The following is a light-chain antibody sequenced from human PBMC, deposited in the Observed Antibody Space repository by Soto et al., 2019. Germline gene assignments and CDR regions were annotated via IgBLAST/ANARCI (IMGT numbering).Light chain of an antibody. Sequence: DIQMTQSPSSLPASVGDRVTITCQASQDISSYLNWYQQKPGKAPRLLISGASNLETGVPSRFSGSGSGTDFTFTISSLQPEDIGTYYCQQYDSLPPFTFGPGTKVDIK. CDR1: QDISSY. J-gene: IGKJ3*01. CDR3: QQYDSLPPFT. V-gene: IGKV1-33*01. CDR2: GAS.